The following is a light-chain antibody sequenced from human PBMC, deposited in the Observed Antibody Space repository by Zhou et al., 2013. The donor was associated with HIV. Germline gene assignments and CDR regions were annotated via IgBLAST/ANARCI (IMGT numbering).Light chain of an antibody. CDR2: GAS. J-gene: IGKJ4*01. V-gene: IGKV3-15*01. CDR3: QQYVDWRGLT. Sequence: EIMMTQSPATLSVSPGERVTLSCRASQAVGLNLAWYQQKPGQAPRLLIHGASTRATGIPARFSGSGSGTDFTLTISSLQSEDSAVYYCQQYVDWRGLTFGGGTTVEI. CDR1: QAVGLN.